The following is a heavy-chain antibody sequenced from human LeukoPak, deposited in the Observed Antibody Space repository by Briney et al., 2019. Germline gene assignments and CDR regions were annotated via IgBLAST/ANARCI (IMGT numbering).Heavy chain of an antibody. CDR2: IYSDGST. Sequence: GGSLRLSCAASGFFVSSNYMSWVRQAPGKGLEWVSIIYSDGSTYYADSVKGRFTISRDNSKNTLYLQMNSLRAEDTAVYYCARANSATIPGVDPWGQGTLVTVSS. D-gene: IGHD1-26*01. V-gene: IGHV3-53*01. CDR3: ARANSATIPGVDP. CDR1: GFFVSSNY. J-gene: IGHJ5*02.